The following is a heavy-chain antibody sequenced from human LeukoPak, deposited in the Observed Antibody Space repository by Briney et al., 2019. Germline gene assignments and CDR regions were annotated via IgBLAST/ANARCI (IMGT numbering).Heavy chain of an antibody. Sequence: SETLSLTCTVSGGSISSHYWSWIRQPPGKGLEWIGYIYYSGSTNYNPSLKSRVTISVDTSKNQFSLKLSSVTAADTAVYYCARIGLYYDSSGYYGRGNAIDIWGQGTMVTVSS. CDR2: IYYSGST. D-gene: IGHD3-22*01. CDR3: ARIGLYYDSSGYYGRGNAIDI. J-gene: IGHJ3*02. CDR1: GGSISSHY. V-gene: IGHV4-59*11.